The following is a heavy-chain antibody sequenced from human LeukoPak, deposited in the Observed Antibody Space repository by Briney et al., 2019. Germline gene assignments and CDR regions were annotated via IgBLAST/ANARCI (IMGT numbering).Heavy chain of an antibody. D-gene: IGHD3-16*01. Sequence: SETLSLTCTVSGVSISSYYWSWIRQPPGKGLEWIGYIYYSGITNYNPSLKSRVTISVDTSQNQFSLKLNSVTPADTAVYYCARAWTYDYYFDYWGQGTLVTVSS. V-gene: IGHV4-59*01. CDR1: GVSISSYY. CDR3: ARAWTYDYYFDY. CDR2: IYYSGIT. J-gene: IGHJ4*02.